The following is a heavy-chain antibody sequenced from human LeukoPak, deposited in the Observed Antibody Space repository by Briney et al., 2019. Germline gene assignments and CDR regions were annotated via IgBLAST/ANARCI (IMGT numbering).Heavy chain of an antibody. CDR3: ARVAAAGKYYFDY. D-gene: IGHD6-13*01. J-gene: IGHJ4*02. V-gene: IGHV4-38-2*02. CDR1: GYSISSGYY. Sequence: SETLSLTCTVSGYSISSGYYWGWIRQPPGKGLEWIGSIYHSGSTYYNPSLKSRVTISVDTSKNQFSLKLSSVTAADTAVYYCARVAAAGKYYFDYWGPGTLVTVSS. CDR2: IYHSGST.